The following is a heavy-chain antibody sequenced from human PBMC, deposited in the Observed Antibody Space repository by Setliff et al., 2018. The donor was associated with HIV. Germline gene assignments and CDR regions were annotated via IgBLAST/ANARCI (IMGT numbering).Heavy chain of an antibody. CDR3: ARDRGDLSLAYYLYYGMDV. CDR1: GGTFTSYV. J-gene: IGHJ6*02. Sequence: ASVKVSCKASGGTFTSYVISWVRQAPGQGLEWMGWISAYNGNTNYAQKLQGRVTMTTDTSTSTAYMELRSLRSDDTAVYYCARDRGDLSLAYYLYYGMDVWGQGTTVTVSS. CDR2: ISAYNGNT. D-gene: IGHD3-10*01. V-gene: IGHV1-18*01.